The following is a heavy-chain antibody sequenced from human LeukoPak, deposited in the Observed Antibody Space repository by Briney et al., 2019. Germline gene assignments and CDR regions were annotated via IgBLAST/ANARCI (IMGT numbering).Heavy chain of an antibody. CDR3: ARAIGGYYMDV. V-gene: IGHV4-59*01. CDR2: IYYSGST. Sequence: SETLSLTCTVSGGSISSYYWSWIRQPPGKGLEWIGYIYYSGSTNYKPSLKSRVTISVDTSKNQFSLKLSSVTAADTAVYFCARAIGGYYMDVWGKGTTVTISS. J-gene: IGHJ6*03. D-gene: IGHD3-16*01. CDR1: GGSISSYY.